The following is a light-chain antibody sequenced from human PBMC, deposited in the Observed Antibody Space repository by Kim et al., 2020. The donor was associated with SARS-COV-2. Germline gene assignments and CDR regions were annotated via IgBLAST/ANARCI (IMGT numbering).Light chain of an antibody. V-gene: IGKV1-5*03. CDR1: QSVSTW. J-gene: IGKJ1*01. CDR3: QQYTNYWT. CDR2: KTS. Sequence: EIQMTQSPSTLSASVGDRVSITCRASQSVSTWLAWYQQKPGKAPRLLMYKTSTLEAGVPSRFSGSGSGTEFTLTISGLQPDDFATYYCQQYTNYWTFGQGTKVDIK.